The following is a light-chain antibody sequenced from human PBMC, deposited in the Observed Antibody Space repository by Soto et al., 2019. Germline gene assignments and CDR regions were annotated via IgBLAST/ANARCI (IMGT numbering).Light chain of an antibody. CDR1: QSIRSY. Sequence: EIVLTESPATLSLSPGERATLSCRASQSIRSYLAWYQQKPDQAPRLLIYDASNRATGIPARFSGSGSGTEFTLTISSLEPEDFAVYYCHQRSTWPFTFGPGTKVDIK. CDR2: DAS. J-gene: IGKJ3*01. V-gene: IGKV3-11*01. CDR3: HQRSTWPFT.